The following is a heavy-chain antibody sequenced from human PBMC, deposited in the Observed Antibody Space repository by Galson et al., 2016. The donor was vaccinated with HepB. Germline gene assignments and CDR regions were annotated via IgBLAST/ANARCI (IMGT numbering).Heavy chain of an antibody. Sequence: SVKVSCKASGYTITSYYMHWVRQAPGQGLEWMGVIYPSGDTTNYSQRFRGRVTMTRDTSTNTVYMELSSLRSEDTAVYYWVREGLPEVKYFDYWGQGTLVTVSS. CDR3: VREGLPEVKYFDY. V-gene: IGHV1-46*01. J-gene: IGHJ4*02. D-gene: IGHD2-2*01. CDR1: GYTITSYY. CDR2: IYPSGDTT.